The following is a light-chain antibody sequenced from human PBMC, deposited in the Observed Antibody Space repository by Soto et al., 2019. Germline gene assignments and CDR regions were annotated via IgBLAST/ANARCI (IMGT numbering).Light chain of an antibody. CDR3: RHQISYSDS. V-gene: IGKV1-5*03. CDR1: QSISSW. CDR2: KAS. J-gene: IGKJ4*01. Sequence: SACIEGRDITTCRASQSISSWLAWYQQKPGKAPKLLIYKASTLESGVPSNFSGSGSETEYTLSAVSLHPDNCATDLCRHQISYSDSFRGGTKVDIK.